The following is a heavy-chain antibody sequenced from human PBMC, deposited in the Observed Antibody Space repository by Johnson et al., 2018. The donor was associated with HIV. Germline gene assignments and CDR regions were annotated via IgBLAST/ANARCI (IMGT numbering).Heavy chain of an antibody. CDR2: ISSSGTAK. J-gene: IGHJ3*02. CDR3: ARDRIAVAQGAFDI. CDR1: GFTFSDYY. Sequence: VKLLESGGGLVKPGGSLRLSCAASGFTFSDYYMNWMRQAPGKGLEWLSYISSSGTAKYYADSVKGRFTISRDNAKNSLYLQMNSLRAEDTAVYYCARDRIAVAQGAFDIWGQGTMVTVSS. D-gene: IGHD6-19*01. V-gene: IGHV3-11*04.